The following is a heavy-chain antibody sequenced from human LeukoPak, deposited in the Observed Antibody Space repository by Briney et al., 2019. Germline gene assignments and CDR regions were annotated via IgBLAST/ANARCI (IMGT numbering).Heavy chain of an antibody. CDR3: AKYPRITMIVVGFDI. CDR1: GFTFSNYS. Sequence: GGSLRLSCAASGFTFSNYSMSWVRQAPGRGLEWVSSFSGSGGSTYYADSVKGRFTISRDNAKNTLYLQMNSLRAEDTAVYYCAKYPRITMIVVGFDIWGQGTMVTVSS. V-gene: IGHV3-23*01. J-gene: IGHJ3*02. D-gene: IGHD3-22*01. CDR2: FSGSGGST.